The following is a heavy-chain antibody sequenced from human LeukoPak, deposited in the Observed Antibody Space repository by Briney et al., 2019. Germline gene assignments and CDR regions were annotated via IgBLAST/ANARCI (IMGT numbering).Heavy chain of an antibody. CDR1: GGSLSGSSYY. CDR3: VRDPGALDI. Sequence: PSETLSLTCTVSGGSLSGSSYYWGWIRQPPGKGLEWIGRIYYRGSTYYNPSLKSRVTISVDTSKNQFSLKLSSVTAADTAVYFCVRDPGALDIGGQGTRVTVTA. CDR2: IYYRGST. J-gene: IGHJ3*02. V-gene: IGHV4-39*07.